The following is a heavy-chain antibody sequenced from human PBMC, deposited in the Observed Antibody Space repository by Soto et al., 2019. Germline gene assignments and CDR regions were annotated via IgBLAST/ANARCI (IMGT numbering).Heavy chain of an antibody. CDR2: ISHGGTT. Sequence: QVQLQESGPGLVKPSGTLSLTCGVSSGSISSSNWWSWVRQPPGRRLEWIGEISHGGTTNYNPSLESRVTMSLDKARNQFSLKLSSVTAADTAVYYWATQTYSYTWHRWGQGTLVTVSS. D-gene: IGHD1-26*01. CDR1: SGSISSSNW. J-gene: IGHJ5*02. CDR3: ATQTYSYTWHR. V-gene: IGHV4-4*02.